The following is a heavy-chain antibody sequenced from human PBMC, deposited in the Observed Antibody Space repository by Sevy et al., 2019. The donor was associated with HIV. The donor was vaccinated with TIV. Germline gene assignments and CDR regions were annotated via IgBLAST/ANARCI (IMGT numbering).Heavy chain of an antibody. CDR1: GFTFSSYG. CDR2: IWYDGTNK. D-gene: IGHD6-19*01. Sequence: GGCLRLSCAASGFTFSSYGMHWVRQAPGKGLEWVAVIWYDGTNKYYADSVKGRFTISRDNSKNTLYLQMNSLRAEDTAVYYCAKSVRGTWDAFDIWGQGTMVTVSS. CDR3: AKSVRGTWDAFDI. V-gene: IGHV3-33*06. J-gene: IGHJ3*02.